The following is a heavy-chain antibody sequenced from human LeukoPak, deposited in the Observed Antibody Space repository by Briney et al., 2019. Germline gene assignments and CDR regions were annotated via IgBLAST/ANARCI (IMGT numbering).Heavy chain of an antibody. D-gene: IGHD3-10*01. CDR1: GFTFSSYS. J-gene: IGHJ4*02. CDR3: ARFYGSGSYYSGSYSGFDY. V-gene: IGHV3-21*01. CDR2: ISSSSSYI. Sequence: GGSLRLSCAASGFTFSSYSMNWVRQAPGKGLEWVSSISSSSSYIYYADSVKGRFTISRDNAKNSLYLQLNSLRAEDTAVYYCARFYGSGSYYSGSYSGFDYWRQGPLVTVSS.